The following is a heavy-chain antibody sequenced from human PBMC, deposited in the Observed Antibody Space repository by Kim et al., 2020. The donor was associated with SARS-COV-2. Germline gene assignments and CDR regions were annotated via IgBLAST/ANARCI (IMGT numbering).Heavy chain of an antibody. V-gene: IGHV3-15*01. CDR3: ATIYYYDSGAYQRYFDY. J-gene: IGHJ4*02. D-gene: IGHD3-22*01. CDR2: IKSTADGGTA. CDR1: GFTFTNAW. Sequence: GGSLRLSCAASGFTFTNAWMSWVRQAPGKGLEWVGRIKSTADGGTADYAAPVKGRFTISRDDSKNTLYVQMNSLKTEDTAVYYCATIYYYDSGAYQRYFDYWGQGTLVTVSS.